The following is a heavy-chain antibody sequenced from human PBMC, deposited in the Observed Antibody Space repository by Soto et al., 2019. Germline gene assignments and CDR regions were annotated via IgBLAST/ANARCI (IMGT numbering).Heavy chain of an antibody. CDR1: GSSVSNHY. D-gene: IGHD3-22*01. Sequence: SETLPLTWTVSGSSVSNHYWSWIRQADGKGLEWIERLYSTGSTNYNHSLRSRVTMSVGTSRNQFSLTLTSVTAADTAIYYCARDGSGYDSSGFYLYGAFDIWVQGTMVTVSS. CDR3: ARDGSGYDSSGFYLYGAFDI. CDR2: LYSTGST. J-gene: IGHJ3*02. V-gene: IGHV4-4*07.